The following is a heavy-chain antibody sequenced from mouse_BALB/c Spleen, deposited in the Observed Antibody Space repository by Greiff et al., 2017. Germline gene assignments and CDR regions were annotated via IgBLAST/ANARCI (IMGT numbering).Heavy chain of an antibody. D-gene: IGHD2-2*01. CDR1: GFTFSDYG. Sequence: EVQRVESGGGLVQPGGSRTLSCAASGFTFSDYGMAWVRQAPGKGPEWVAFISTLAYSIYYADTVTGRFTISRENAKNTLYLEMSSLRSEDTAMYYCARAYGNDEDYAMDYWGQVTSVTVAS. V-gene: IGHV5-15*02. J-gene: IGHJ4*01. CDR3: ARAYGNDEDYAMDY. CDR2: ISTLAYSI.